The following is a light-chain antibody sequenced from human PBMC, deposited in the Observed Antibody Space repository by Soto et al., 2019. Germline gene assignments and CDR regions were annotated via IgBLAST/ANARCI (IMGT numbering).Light chain of an antibody. CDR2: DAS. V-gene: IGKV3-11*01. Sequence: EIVLTQSPATLSLSPGERATLSCRASQSVSSYLAWYQQKPGQAPRLLIYDASNRATGVPARFSGSGSGTDSTLTISSLEPEDFALYYCQQRNNWPPITFGQGTRLEIK. CDR3: QQRNNWPPIT. J-gene: IGKJ5*01. CDR1: QSVSSY.